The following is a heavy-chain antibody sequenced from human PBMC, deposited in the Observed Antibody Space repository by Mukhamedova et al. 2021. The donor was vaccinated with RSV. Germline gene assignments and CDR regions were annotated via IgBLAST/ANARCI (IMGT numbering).Heavy chain of an antibody. CDR2: LHNSGRT. CDR3: AAPFDCVDYDWYFEF. D-gene: IGHD4-17*01. V-gene: IGHV4-39*02. J-gene: IGHJ2*01. Sequence: GRGLEWIGTLHNSGRTYYNPSLNRRVTISGDTSKNDFSLEVFPVTAADTAVDYCAAPFDCVDYDWYFEFWGRGTLVSVS.